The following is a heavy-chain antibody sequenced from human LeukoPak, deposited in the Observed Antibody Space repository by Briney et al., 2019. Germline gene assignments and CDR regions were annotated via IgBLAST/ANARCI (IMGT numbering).Heavy chain of an antibody. CDR3: ARHIGRSGFRAGAFDI. J-gene: IGHJ3*02. D-gene: IGHD3-10*01. CDR2: IYYGGST. V-gene: IGHV4-39*01. CDR1: GGSISSSSYY. Sequence: SETLSLTCTVSGGSISSSSYYWGWIRQPPGKGLEWIGSIYYGGSTYYNPSLKSRVTISVDTSKNQFSLKLSSVTAADTAVYYCARHIGRSGFRAGAFDIWGQGTMVTVSS.